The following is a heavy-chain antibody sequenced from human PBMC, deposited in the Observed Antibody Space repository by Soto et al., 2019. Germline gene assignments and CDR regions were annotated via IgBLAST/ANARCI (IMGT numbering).Heavy chain of an antibody. CDR2: INHSGST. CDR1: GGSFSGYY. Sequence: PSETLSLTCAVYGGSFSGYYWSWIRQPPGKGLEWIGEINHSGSTNYNPSLKSRVTISVDTSKNQFSLKLSSVTAADTAVYYCARGRTGLIHLPFDRWRPGTLVTVSS. J-gene: IGHJ5*02. D-gene: IGHD5-18*01. CDR3: ARGRTGLIHLPFDR. V-gene: IGHV4-34*01.